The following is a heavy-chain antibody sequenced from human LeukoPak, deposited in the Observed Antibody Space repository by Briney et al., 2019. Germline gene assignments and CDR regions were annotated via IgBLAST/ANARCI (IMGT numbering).Heavy chain of an antibody. J-gene: IGHJ4*02. CDR2: IYYSGIT. Sequence: PSQTLSLTCTVSGGSISSGDYYWSWIRQPPGKGLEWIGYIYYSGITYYNPSLKSRLTISVDTPKNQFSLKLRSVTAADTAVYYCARGTRSVVVVPAASLDYWGQGTLVTVSS. CDR1: GGSISSGDYY. CDR3: ARGTRSVVVVPAASLDY. D-gene: IGHD2-2*01. V-gene: IGHV4-30-4*01.